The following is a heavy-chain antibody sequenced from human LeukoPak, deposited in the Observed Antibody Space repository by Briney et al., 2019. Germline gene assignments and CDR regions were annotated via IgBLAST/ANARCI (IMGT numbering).Heavy chain of an antibody. CDR1: GGSISRYY. CDR2: ISDSGST. CDR3: ARLAVGVYYGMDV. D-gene: IGHD1-26*01. V-gene: IGHV4-59*08. Sequence: SETLSLTCTVSGGSISRYYWSWLRQPPGKGLECIGYISDSGSTNYNPSLKRRVSISVDTSKNQFPLKVSPVSAADTAVYYCARLAVGVYYGMDVWGQGTTVTVSS. J-gene: IGHJ6*02.